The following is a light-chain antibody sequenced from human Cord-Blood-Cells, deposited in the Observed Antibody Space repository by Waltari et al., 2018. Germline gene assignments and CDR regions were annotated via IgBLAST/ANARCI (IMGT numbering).Light chain of an antibody. CDR3: NSRDSSGNHQV. CDR2: GKN. V-gene: IGLV3-19*01. Sequence: SSELTQYPAVSVALGQTVRITCQGDSLRSYYASCYQQKPGQAPVLVIYGKNNRPSWIPDRCSGSSSGNTASLTITGAQAEDEADYYCNSRDSSGNHQVFGTGTKVTVL. CDR1: SLRSYY. J-gene: IGLJ1*01.